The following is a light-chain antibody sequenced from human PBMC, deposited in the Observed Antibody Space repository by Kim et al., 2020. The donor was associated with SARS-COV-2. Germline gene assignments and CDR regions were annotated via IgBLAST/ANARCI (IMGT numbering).Light chain of an antibody. J-gene: IGLJ3*02. V-gene: IGLV2-11*01. CDR2: DVS. Sequence: QSVTISCAGTNSDVGGYNYVSWYQKHPGKAPKVLIYDVSKRPSGVPDRFSGSKSGNTASLTISGLQAEDEADYYCCSYVGSYTWVFGGGTRLTVL. CDR1: NSDVGGYNY. CDR3: CSYVGSYTWV.